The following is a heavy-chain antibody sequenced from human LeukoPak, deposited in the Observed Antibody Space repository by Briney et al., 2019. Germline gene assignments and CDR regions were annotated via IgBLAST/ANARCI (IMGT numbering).Heavy chain of an antibody. J-gene: IGHJ6*04. D-gene: IGHD3-9*01. CDR2: ISSSGSTI. CDR3: AREPGPNYDILTGYYSDYYYYGMDV. CDR1: GFTFSSYE. Sequence: GGSQRLSCAASGFTFSSYEMNWVRQAPGKGLEWVSYISSSGSTIYYADSVKGRFTISRDNAKNSLYLQMNSLRAEDTAVYYCAREPGPNYDILTGYYSDYYYYGMDVWGKGTTVTVSS. V-gene: IGHV3-48*03.